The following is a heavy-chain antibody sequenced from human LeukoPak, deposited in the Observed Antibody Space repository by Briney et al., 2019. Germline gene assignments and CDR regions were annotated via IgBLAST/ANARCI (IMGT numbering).Heavy chain of an antibody. D-gene: IGHD6-13*01. J-gene: IGHJ4*02. CDR1: GGSFSGYY. CDR3: ARRAAAGTRIFDY. Sequence: SETLSLTCAVYGGSFSGYYWSWIRQPPGKGLEWIGEINHSGSTNYNPSLKSRVTISVDTSKNQFSLKLSSVTAADTAVYYCARRAAAGTRIFDYWGEGTLVTVSS. CDR2: INHSGST. V-gene: IGHV4-34*01.